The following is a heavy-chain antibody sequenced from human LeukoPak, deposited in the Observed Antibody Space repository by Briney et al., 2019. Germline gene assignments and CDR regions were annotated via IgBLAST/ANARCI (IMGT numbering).Heavy chain of an antibody. D-gene: IGHD6-19*01. CDR3: TKALDGSGWFRGSDY. J-gene: IGHJ4*02. V-gene: IGHV3-23*01. CDR1: GFTFSSYA. Sequence: PGGSLRLSCAASGFTFSSYAISWVRQAPGKGLEWVSTITSSGGTMFYAASVKGRFTVSRDNPKNTLYLQMNSLRAEDTAVYYCTKALDGSGWFRGSDYWGQGTLVTVSS. CDR2: ITSSGGTM.